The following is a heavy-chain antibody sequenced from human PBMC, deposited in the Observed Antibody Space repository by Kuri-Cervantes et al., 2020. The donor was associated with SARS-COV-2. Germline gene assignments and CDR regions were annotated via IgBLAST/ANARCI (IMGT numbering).Heavy chain of an antibody. Sequence: SVKVSCKASGGTFSSYAISWVRQAPGQGLEWMGRIIPILGIANYAQKFQGRVTITADKSTSTAYMELSSLRSEDTAVYYCALDASQYFSPTDRYYGVDAWGQGTTVTVSS. D-gene: IGHD2/OR15-2a*01. CDR2: IIPILGIA. CDR1: GGTFSSYA. J-gene: IGHJ6*02. V-gene: IGHV1-69*04. CDR3: ALDASQYFSPTDRYYGVDA.